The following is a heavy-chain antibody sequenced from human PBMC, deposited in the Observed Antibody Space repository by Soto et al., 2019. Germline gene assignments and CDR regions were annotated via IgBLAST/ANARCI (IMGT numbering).Heavy chain of an antibody. CDR3: ASNTGFKSDY. V-gene: IGHV4-34*01. D-gene: IGHD6-25*01. CDR2: IHHSGNT. Sequence: QVQLQQWGAGLLKPSETLSLTCGVFGGSFTDYNWNWIRQSPGEGPEWIGEIHHSGNTNHNPSLKXXVXMXXDTSKSQFSLKLSSMTAADTAVYYCASNTGFKSDYWGQGILVTVSS. J-gene: IGHJ4*02. CDR1: GGSFTDYN.